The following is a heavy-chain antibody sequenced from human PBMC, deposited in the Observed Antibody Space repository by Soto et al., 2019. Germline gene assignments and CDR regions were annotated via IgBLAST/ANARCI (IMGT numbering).Heavy chain of an antibody. D-gene: IGHD6-6*01. CDR1: GGSISSYY. J-gene: IGHJ5*02. Sequence: QVQLQESGPGLVKPSETLSLTCTVSGGSISSYYWSWIRQPAGKGLEWIGRIYTSGSTNYNPSLKGRFTMSIATSKTRFSLKLSSVTAADTAVYYCARDFRFEEYNWFDPWGQGTLVTVSS. CDR2: IYTSGST. CDR3: ARDFRFEEYNWFDP. V-gene: IGHV4-4*07.